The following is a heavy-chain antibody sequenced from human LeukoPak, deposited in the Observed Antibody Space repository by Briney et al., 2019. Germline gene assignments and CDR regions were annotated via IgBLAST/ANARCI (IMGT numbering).Heavy chain of an antibody. CDR2: INWNGGST. D-gene: IGHD4-17*01. CDR1: GFTFDDYG. Sequence: PGGSLRLSCTASGFTFDDYGMSWVRQAPGKGLEWVSGINWNGGSTGYADSVKGRFTISRDNAKNSLYLQMNSLRAEDTALYYCARDEGYGDYWGAGVLDYGGQGSLVTVSS. CDR3: ARDEGYGDYWGAGVLDY. J-gene: IGHJ4*02. V-gene: IGHV3-20*04.